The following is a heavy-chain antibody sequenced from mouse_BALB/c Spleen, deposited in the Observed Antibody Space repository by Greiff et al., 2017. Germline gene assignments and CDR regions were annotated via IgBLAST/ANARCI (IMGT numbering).Heavy chain of an antibody. CDR1: GFNIKDYY. D-gene: IGHD1-1*01. Sequence: VQLQQSGAELVRPGALVKLSCKASGFNIKDYYMHWVKQRPEQGLEWIGWIDPENGNTIYDPKFQGKASITADTSSNTAYLQLSSLTSEDTAVYYCARSLYYGSSYGNFDYWGQGTTLTVSS. CDR3: ARSLYYGSSYGNFDY. V-gene: IGHV14-1*02. CDR2: IDPENGNT. J-gene: IGHJ2*01.